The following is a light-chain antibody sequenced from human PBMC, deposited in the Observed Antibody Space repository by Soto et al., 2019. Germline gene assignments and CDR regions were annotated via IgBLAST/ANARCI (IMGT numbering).Light chain of an antibody. Sequence: EIVLTQSPATVSLSPGESATLSCRASQSVGTFLAWYQHKPGQAPRLLILDASTRATGVPPRFSGSKSGTDFTLTISRLEPEDFAVYYCQQRRTWPLTFGGGTKVDSK. CDR3: QQRRTWPLT. CDR1: QSVGTF. CDR2: DAS. V-gene: IGKV3-11*01. J-gene: IGKJ4*01.